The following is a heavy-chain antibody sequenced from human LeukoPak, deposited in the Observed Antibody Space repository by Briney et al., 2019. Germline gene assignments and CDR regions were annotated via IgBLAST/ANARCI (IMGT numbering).Heavy chain of an antibody. CDR2: IYYSGST. D-gene: IGHD6-13*01. CDR1: GGSISSYY. J-gene: IGHJ4*02. V-gene: IGHV4-59*12. Sequence: SETLSLTCTVSGGSISSYYWSWIRQPPGKGLEWIGYIYYSGSTNYNPSLKSRVTISVDRSKNQFSLKLSSVTAADTAVYYCARVSDSSSWYLDYWGQGTLVTVSS. CDR3: ARVSDSSSWYLDY.